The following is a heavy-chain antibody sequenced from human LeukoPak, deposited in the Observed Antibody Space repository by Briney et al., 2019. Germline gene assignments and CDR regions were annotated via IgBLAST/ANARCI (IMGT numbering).Heavy chain of an antibody. CDR2: TYYRSKWYN. J-gene: IGHJ1*01. CDR1: GDSVSSNSAA. D-gene: IGHD3-22*01. Sequence: SQTLSLTCAISGDSVSSNSAAWNWIRQSPSRGLEWLGRTYYRSKWYNDYAVSVKSRITINPDTSKNQFSLQLNSVTPEDTAVYYCAREGGYYYDSSGYTYFQHWGQGTLVTVS. V-gene: IGHV6-1*01. CDR3: AREGGYYYDSSGYTYFQH.